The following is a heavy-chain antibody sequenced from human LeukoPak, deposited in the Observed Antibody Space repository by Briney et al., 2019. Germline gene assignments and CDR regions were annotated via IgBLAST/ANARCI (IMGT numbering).Heavy chain of an antibody. D-gene: IGHD3-22*01. CDR2: ISGSGGST. J-gene: IGHJ4*02. CDR1: GFTSSSYA. V-gene: IGHV3-23*01. CDR3: AKDAGNYYDSSDLFFDY. Sequence: GGSLRLSCAASGFTSSSYAMSWVRQAPGKGLEWVSAISGSGGSTYYADSVKGRFTISRDNSKNTLYLQMNSLRAEDTAVYYCAKDAGNYYDSSDLFFDYWGQGTLVTVSS.